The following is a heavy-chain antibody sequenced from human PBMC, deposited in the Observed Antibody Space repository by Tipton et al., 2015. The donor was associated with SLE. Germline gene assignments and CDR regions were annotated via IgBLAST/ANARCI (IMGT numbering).Heavy chain of an antibody. J-gene: IGHJ4*02. CDR1: GFTFSSYS. CDR2: ISSSSSYI. V-gene: IGHV3-21*03. D-gene: IGHD6-19*01. CDR3: ARGKSSGWYVPGIDY. Sequence: AVSGFTFSSYSMNWVRQAPGKGLEWVSSISSSSSYIYYADSVKGRFTISRDNAKNSLYLQMNSLRAEDTAVYYCARGKSSGWYVPGIDYWGQGTLVTVSS.